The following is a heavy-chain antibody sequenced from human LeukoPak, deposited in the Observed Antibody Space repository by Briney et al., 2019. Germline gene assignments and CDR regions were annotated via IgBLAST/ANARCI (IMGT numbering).Heavy chain of an antibody. D-gene: IGHD4-17*01. V-gene: IGHV1-2*02. CDR1: GYTFTGYY. Sequence: GASVKVSCKASGYTFTGYYMHWVRQAPGQGLEWMGWINPNSGGTNYAQKFQGRVTMTRDTSISTAYMEVSRLRSDDTAVYYCAGHGDYFRTQPLDYMDVWGKGTTVTVSS. J-gene: IGHJ6*03. CDR2: INPNSGGT. CDR3: AGHGDYFRTQPLDYMDV.